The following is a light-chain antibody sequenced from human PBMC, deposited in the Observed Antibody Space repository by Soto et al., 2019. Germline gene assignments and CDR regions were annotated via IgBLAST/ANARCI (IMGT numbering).Light chain of an antibody. CDR2: GAS. CDR1: QSVSSSY. V-gene: IGKV3-20*01. Sequence: EIVLTQSPGTLSLSPGERATLSCRASQSVSSSYLAWYQQKPGQAPRLLIYGASSRATGIPDRFSGSGSGTDFTLTISRPESEDFAVYYCQQYGSSPLTFGQGTKVDIK. J-gene: IGKJ1*01. CDR3: QQYGSSPLT.